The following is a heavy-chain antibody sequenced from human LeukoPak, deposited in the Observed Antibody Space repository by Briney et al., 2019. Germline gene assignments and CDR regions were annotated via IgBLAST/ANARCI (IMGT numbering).Heavy chain of an antibody. CDR1: GYTFNGFY. CDR2: INPNSGGT. CDR3: ARAGSGWYWFDP. Sequence: ASVKVSCKASGYTFNGFYVHWVRQAPGQGLEWMGWINPNSGGTNYAQKFQGRVTMTRDTSISTAYMELSSLASDDTAVYYCARAGSGWYWFDPWGQGTLVTASS. D-gene: IGHD6-19*01. J-gene: IGHJ5*02. V-gene: IGHV1-2*02.